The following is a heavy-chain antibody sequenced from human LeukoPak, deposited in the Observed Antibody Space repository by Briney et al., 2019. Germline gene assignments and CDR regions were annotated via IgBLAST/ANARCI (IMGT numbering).Heavy chain of an antibody. Sequence: GESLQTSCKGSGCSFTSYWIGWVRPMPGKGLGWMGIIYPGDSDTRYSPSFQGQVTISADKSISTAYLQWISLKASDTAMYYCARHVGDAYNYAVVWFDPWGQGTLVTVSS. CDR2: IYPGDSDT. CDR1: GCSFTSYW. CDR3: ARHVGDAYNYAVVWFDP. J-gene: IGHJ5*02. V-gene: IGHV5-51*01. D-gene: IGHD5-24*01.